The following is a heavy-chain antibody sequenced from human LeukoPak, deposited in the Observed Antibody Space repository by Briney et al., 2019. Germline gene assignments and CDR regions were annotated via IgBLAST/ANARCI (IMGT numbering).Heavy chain of an antibody. CDR3: ARDLFYYGSGSYYNGIDY. J-gene: IGHJ4*02. D-gene: IGHD3-10*01. Sequence: PGGSLRLSCAASGFTFSSYAMHWVRQAPGKGLEWVAVISYDGSNKYYADSVEGRFTISRDNSKNTLYLQMNSLRAEDTAVYYCARDLFYYGSGSYYNGIDYWGQGTLVTVSS. V-gene: IGHV3-30*04. CDR1: GFTFSSYA. CDR2: ISYDGSNK.